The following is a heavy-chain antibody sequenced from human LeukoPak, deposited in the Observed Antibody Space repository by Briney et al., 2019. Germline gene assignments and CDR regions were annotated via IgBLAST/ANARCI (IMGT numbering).Heavy chain of an antibody. CDR1: GGSISSSGYY. CDR3: ARHEYSGSYYGLSWFDP. CDR2: IYYSGST. J-gene: IGHJ5*02. Sequence: SETLSLTCTVSGGSISSSGYYWGWIRQPPGKGLEWIASIYYSGSTYYNPSLKSRVTISVDTSKSQLSLKLSSLTAADTAVYYYARHEYSGSYYGLSWFDPWGQGTLVTVSS. V-gene: IGHV4-39*01. D-gene: IGHD1-26*01.